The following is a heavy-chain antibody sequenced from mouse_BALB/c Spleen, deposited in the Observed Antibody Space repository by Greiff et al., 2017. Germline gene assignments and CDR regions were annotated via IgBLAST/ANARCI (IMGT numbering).Heavy chain of an antibody. V-gene: IGHV5-12-1*01. CDR1: GFAFSSYD. J-gene: IGHJ3*01. Sequence: EVNLVESGGGLVKPGGSLKLSCAASGFAFSSYDMSWVRQTPEKRLEWVAYISSGGGSTYYPDTVKGRFTISRDNAKNTLYLQMSSLKSEDTAMYYCARPGGSPAWFAYWGQGTLVTVSA. D-gene: IGHD1-1*01. CDR2: ISSGGGST. CDR3: ARPGGSPAWFAY.